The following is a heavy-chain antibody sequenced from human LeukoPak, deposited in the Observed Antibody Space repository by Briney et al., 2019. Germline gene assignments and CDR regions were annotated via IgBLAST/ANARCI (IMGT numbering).Heavy chain of an antibody. CDR1: GFTFSSYW. J-gene: IGHJ6*03. CDR3: ARDRRYSSSWYERYYYYYYMDV. Sequence: GGSLRLSCAASGFTFSSYWMHWVRQAPGKGLEWVSAISGSGGSTYYADSVKGRSTISRDTSKNTLYLQMNSLRAEDTAVYYCARDRRYSSSWYERYYYYYYMDVWGKGTTVTVSS. V-gene: IGHV3-23*01. CDR2: ISGSGGST. D-gene: IGHD6-13*01.